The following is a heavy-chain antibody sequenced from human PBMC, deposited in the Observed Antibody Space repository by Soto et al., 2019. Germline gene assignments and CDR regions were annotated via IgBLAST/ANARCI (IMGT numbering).Heavy chain of an antibody. D-gene: IGHD3-9*01. V-gene: IGHV4-39*01. CDR2: IYYSGST. J-gene: IGHJ4*02. CDR3: ARHFPRGLPYYDILTGPRAPLGHFDY. Sequence: SETLSLTCTVSGGSISSSSYYWGWIRQPPGKGLEWIGSIYYSGSTYYNPSLKSRVTISVDTSKNQFSLKLSSVTAADTAVYYCARHFPRGLPYYDILTGPRAPLGHFDYWGQGTLVTVSS. CDR1: GGSISSSSYY.